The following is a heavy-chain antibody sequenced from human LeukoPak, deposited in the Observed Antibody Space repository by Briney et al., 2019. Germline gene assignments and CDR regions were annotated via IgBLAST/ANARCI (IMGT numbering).Heavy chain of an antibody. CDR1: GYTFTSYG. V-gene: IGHV1-18*01. CDR2: ISAYNGNT. CDR3: ARFGGDFGGFSSGWYYFDY. Sequence: ASVKVSCKASGYTFTSYGISWVRQAPGQGLEWMGWISAYNGNTNYAQKLQGRVTMTTDTSTSTAYMELRSLRSDDTAVYYCARFGGDFGGFSSGWYYFDYWGQGTLVTVSS. D-gene: IGHD6-19*01. J-gene: IGHJ4*02.